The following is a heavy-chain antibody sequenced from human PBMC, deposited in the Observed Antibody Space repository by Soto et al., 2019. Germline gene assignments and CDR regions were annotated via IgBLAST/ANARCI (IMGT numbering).Heavy chain of an antibody. CDR3: ARIRLVYYYYYGMDV. D-gene: IGHD6-25*01. V-gene: IGHV4-34*01. CDR2: INHGGST. CDR1: GGSFSGYY. J-gene: IGHJ6*02. Sequence: SETLSLTCAVYGGSFSGYYWSWIRQPPGKGLEWIGEINHGGSTNYNPSLKSRVTISVDTSKNQFSLKLSSVTAADTAVYYCARIRLVYYYYYGMDVWGQGTTVTVFS.